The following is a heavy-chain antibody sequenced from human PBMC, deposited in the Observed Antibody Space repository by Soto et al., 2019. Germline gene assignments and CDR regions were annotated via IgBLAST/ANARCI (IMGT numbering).Heavy chain of an antibody. Sequence: SLRLSCAASGFTFSSYAMHWVRQAPGKGLEWVAVISYDGSSKYYADSVKGRFTISRDNSKNTLYLQMNSLRAEDTAVYYCARYYYDSSGYYIDYWGQGTLVNVSS. D-gene: IGHD3-22*01. CDR3: ARYYYDSSGYYIDY. J-gene: IGHJ4*02. CDR1: GFTFSSYA. V-gene: IGHV3-30-3*01. CDR2: ISYDGSSK.